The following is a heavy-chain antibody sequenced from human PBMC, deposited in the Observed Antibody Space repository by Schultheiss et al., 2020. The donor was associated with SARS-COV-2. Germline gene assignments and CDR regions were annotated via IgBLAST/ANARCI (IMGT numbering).Heavy chain of an antibody. J-gene: IGHJ4*02. CDR2: ISSSSSYI. CDR1: GFTFSSYE. CDR3: ARVKYYDSSRPFDY. D-gene: IGHD3-22*01. Sequence: GGSLRLSCAASGFTFSSYEMNWVRQAPGKGLEWVSSISSSSSYIYYADSVKGRFTISRDNAKNSLYLQMNSLRAEDTAVYYCARVKYYDSSRPFDYWGQGTLVTVSS. V-gene: IGHV3-21*01.